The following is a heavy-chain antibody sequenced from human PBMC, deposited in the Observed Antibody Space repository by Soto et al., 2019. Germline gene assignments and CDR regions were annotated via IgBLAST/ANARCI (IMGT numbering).Heavy chain of an antibody. Sequence: QVQLVESGGGVVQPGRSLRLSCAASGFTFSSYAMHWVRQAPGKGLEWVAVISYDGSNKYYADSVKGRFTISRDNSKNTLYLQMNSLRAEDTAVYYCARGRRGSSWGYYSYGMDVWGQGTTVTVSS. CDR2: ISYDGSNK. V-gene: IGHV3-30-3*01. D-gene: IGHD6-13*01. CDR1: GFTFSSYA. CDR3: ARGRRGSSWGYYSYGMDV. J-gene: IGHJ6*02.